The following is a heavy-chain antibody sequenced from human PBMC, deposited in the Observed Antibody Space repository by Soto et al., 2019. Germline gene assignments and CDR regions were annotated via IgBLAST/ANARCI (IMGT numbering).Heavy chain of an antibody. Sequence: QLQLQESGSGLVKPSQALSLTCAVSGDSISSGGYSWSWIRQPPGKGLEWIGYIYRETTYYNPSLRSRVTIPVDKPKNHFSLKLSAVTAADTAVYYCATYSSGWYNAFDIWGQGTLVTVSS. CDR2: IYRETT. V-gene: IGHV4-30-2*01. J-gene: IGHJ3*02. CDR3: ATYSSGWYNAFDI. D-gene: IGHD6-19*01. CDR1: GDSISSGGYS.